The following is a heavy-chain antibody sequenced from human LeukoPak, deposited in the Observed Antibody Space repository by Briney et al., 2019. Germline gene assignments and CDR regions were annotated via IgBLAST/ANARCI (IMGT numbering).Heavy chain of an antibody. CDR1: GFTFSSYA. CDR2: ISGSGGST. Sequence: GSLRLSCAASGFTFSSYAMSWVRQAPGKGLEWVSAISGSGGSTYYADSVKGRFTISRDNSKNTLYLQMNSLRAEDTAVYYCAKDQPFFGVIYYSYGMDVWGQGTTATVSS. V-gene: IGHV3-23*01. CDR3: AKDQPFFGVIYYSYGMDV. J-gene: IGHJ6*02. D-gene: IGHD3-3*01.